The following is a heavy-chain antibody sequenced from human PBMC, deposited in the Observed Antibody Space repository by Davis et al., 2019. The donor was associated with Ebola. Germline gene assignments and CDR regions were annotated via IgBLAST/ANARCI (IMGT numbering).Heavy chain of an antibody. J-gene: IGHJ4*02. CDR2: ISGSGGST. Sequence: GESLKISCAASGFTFSSYAMSWVRQAPGKGLEWVSAISGSGGSTYYADSVKGRFTISRDNSKNTLYLQMNSLRAEDTAVYYCAREKEGHFDYWGQGTLVTVSS. CDR3: AREKEGHFDY. V-gene: IGHV3-23*01. CDR1: GFTFSSYA.